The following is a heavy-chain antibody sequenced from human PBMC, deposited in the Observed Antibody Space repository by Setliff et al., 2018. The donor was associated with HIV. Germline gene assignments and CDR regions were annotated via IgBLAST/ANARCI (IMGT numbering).Heavy chain of an antibody. CDR1: GGSFSGYY. D-gene: IGHD2-21*01. J-gene: IGHJ4*02. CDR2: INHSGST. CDR3: ARQVTVVGYFETAAGSFNY. Sequence: KPSETLSLTCAVYGGSFSGYYWSWIRQPPGKGLEWIGEINHSGSTNYNPSLKSRVTISTDTSKNQFSLKVRSVTAADTAVYYCARQVTVVGYFETAAGSFNYWGPGTLVTVSS. V-gene: IGHV4-34*01.